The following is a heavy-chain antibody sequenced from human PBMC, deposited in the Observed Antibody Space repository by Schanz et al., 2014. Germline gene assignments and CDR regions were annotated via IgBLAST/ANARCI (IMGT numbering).Heavy chain of an antibody. V-gene: IGHV3-33*01. Sequence: VQLVESGGGVVQPGRSLRLSCAASGFAFSVYGMHWVRQAPGKGPEWVAVIWSDGSTKYYADSVKGRFTISRDSPKNTLYLQMNSLRAEDTALYYCARDSGPYYDKSMDVWGRGTTVAVSS. CDR1: GFAFSVYG. CDR3: ARDSGPYYDKSMDV. CDR2: IWSDGSTK. D-gene: IGHD3-9*01. J-gene: IGHJ6*02.